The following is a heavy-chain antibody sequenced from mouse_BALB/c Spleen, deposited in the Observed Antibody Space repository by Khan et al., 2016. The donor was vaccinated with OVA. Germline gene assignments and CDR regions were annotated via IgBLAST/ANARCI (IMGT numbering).Heavy chain of an antibody. CDR2: INTYTGEP. CDR1: GYTFTNDG. CDR3: ARPPYFSYVLVY. Sequence: QIQLVQSGPELKKPGETVKISCKASGYTFTNDGMNWVKQAPGNGLKWMGWINTYTGEPTYADDFKGRFAFSLETSASTAYLQFNNLKNEDTATYFCARPPYFSYVLVYWGQGTSVTVSS. J-gene: IGHJ4*01. D-gene: IGHD2-10*01. V-gene: IGHV9-3-1*01.